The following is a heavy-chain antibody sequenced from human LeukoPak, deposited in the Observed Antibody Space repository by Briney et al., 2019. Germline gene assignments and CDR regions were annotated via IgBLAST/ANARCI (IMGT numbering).Heavy chain of an antibody. J-gene: IGHJ4*02. D-gene: IGHD6-19*01. Sequence: GAPVKVSCKASGYTFTGYYMHWVRQAPGQGLEWMGWINPNSGGTNYAQKFQGRVTMTRDTSISTAYMELSSLRSEDTAVYYCASDNIAVAGPFDCWGQGTLVIVS. V-gene: IGHV1-2*02. CDR3: ASDNIAVAGPFDC. CDR1: GYTFTGYY. CDR2: INPNSGGT.